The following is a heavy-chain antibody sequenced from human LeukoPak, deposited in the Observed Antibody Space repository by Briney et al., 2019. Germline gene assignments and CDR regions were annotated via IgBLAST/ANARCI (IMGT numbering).Heavy chain of an antibody. D-gene: IGHD6-19*01. CDR2: ISGSGGAT. J-gene: IGHJ4*02. Sequence: GGSLRLSCAASGFTFNTYGMSWVRQAPGKGLEWVSGISGSGGATYYADSVKGRFTISRDNSKNTLYLQMNSLRAEDTAVYYCAKARAVAAFYYFDYWGQGTLVTVSS. V-gene: IGHV3-23*01. CDR3: AKARAVAAFYYFDY. CDR1: GFTFNTYG.